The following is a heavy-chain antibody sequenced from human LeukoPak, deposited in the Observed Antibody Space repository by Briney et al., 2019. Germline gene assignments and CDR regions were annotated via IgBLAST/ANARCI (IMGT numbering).Heavy chain of an antibody. CDR1: GFTFSSYG. V-gene: IGHV3-30*18. J-gene: IGHJ6*02. CDR3: AKGDYGIWIGELSPEGDGMDV. Sequence: GSSLRLSCPASGFTFSSYGMHWVRQAPGKGLEWVAVISYDGSNKYYADSVKGRFTISRGNSKNTLYLQMNSLRAEDTAVYYCAKGDYGIWIGELSPEGDGMDVWGQGTTVTVSS. D-gene: IGHD3-10*01. CDR2: ISYDGSNK.